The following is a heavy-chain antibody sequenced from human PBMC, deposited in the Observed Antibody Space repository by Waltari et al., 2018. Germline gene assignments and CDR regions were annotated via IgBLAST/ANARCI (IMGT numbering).Heavy chain of an antibody. V-gene: IGHV1-8*01. J-gene: IGHJ4*02. Sequence: QVQVVQSGAEVRKPGASVKISCKASGYTFTSHDIHWVRQAIGQGLEWMGWMNPSDGRTVYAQSLQGRVTMTRNTSIDTAYMELTSLKSEDTAVYYCATSSNFDYWGQGTLVTVSS. CDR1: GYTFTSHD. CDR3: ATSSNFDY. CDR2: MNPSDGRT.